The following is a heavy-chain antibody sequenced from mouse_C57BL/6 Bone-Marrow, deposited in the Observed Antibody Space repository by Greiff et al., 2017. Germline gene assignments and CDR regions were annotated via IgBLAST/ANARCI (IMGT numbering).Heavy chain of an antibody. D-gene: IGHD1-1*01. V-gene: IGHV5-9-1*02. J-gene: IGHJ4*01. Sequence: EVHLVESGEGLVKPGGSLKLSCAASGFTFSSYAMSWVRQTPEKRLAWVAYISRAGDYIYYADTVKGRFTISRDNARNTLYLQMSSLKSEDTAMYYCTRVRYYGSRPYYYAMDYWGQGTSVTVSS. CDR1: GFTFSSYA. CDR3: TRVRYYGSRPYYYAMDY. CDR2: ISRAGDYI.